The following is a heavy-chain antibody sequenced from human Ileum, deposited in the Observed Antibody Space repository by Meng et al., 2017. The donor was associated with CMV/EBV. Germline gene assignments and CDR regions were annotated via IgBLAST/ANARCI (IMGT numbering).Heavy chain of an antibody. Sequence: GESLKISCAASGFTFSDYWMSWVRQAPGKGLEWVANIKQDGSEKYYMDSVKGRFTISRDNSKNTLYLQMNSLRAEDTAVYYCAKDLGYDILTGYYRGGHYYYGMDVWGQGTTVTVSS. CDR2: IKQDGSEK. CDR1: GFTFSDYW. D-gene: IGHD3-9*01. J-gene: IGHJ6*02. V-gene: IGHV3-7*03. CDR3: AKDLGYDILTGYYRGGHYYYGMDV.